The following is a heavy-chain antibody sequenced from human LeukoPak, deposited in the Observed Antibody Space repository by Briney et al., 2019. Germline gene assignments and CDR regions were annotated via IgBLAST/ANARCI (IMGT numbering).Heavy chain of an antibody. V-gene: IGHV4-59*01. CDR3: ARSGTCSGGSCYPDNFDY. J-gene: IGHJ4*02. Sequence: PSETLSLTCTVSGGSISSYYWSWIRQPPGKGLEWIGYIYYSGSTSYNPSLQSRITKSVDPSKNQFSLKLSSVTAADTAVYYCARSGTCSGGSCYPDNFDYWGQGTLVTVSS. D-gene: IGHD2-15*01. CDR2: IYYSGST. CDR1: GGSISSYY.